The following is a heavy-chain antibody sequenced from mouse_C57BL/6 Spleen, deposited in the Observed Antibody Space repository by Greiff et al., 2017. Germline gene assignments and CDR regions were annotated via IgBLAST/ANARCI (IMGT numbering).Heavy chain of an antibody. D-gene: IGHD4-1*01. CDR3: ARGGLGGNYFDY. J-gene: IGHJ2*01. V-gene: IGHV1-80*01. Sequence: QVQLKQSGAELVKPGASVKISCKASGYAFSSYWMNWVKQRPGKGLEWIGQIYPGDGDTNYNGKFKGKATLTADKSSSTAYMQRSSLTSEDSAVYFCARGGLGGNYFDYWGQGTTLTVSS. CDR2: IYPGDGDT. CDR1: GYAFSSYW.